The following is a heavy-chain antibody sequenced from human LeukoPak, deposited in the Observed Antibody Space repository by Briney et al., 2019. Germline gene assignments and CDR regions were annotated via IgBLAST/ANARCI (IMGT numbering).Heavy chain of an antibody. V-gene: IGHV4-34*01. J-gene: IGHJ4*02. CDR2: INHSGST. CDR3: ASVTDSQDY. CDR1: GGSFSGYY. Sequence: SETLSLTCAVSGGSFSGYYWSWIRQPPGKGLEWIGEINHSGSTNNNPSLKSQVTISIDTSKNQSSLKLSSVTAADTAVYYCASVTDSQDYWGQGTLVTVSS. D-gene: IGHD2-21*02.